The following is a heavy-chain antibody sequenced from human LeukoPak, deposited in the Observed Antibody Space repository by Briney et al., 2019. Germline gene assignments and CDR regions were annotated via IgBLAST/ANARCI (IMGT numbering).Heavy chain of an antibody. CDR1: GFTFSSYA. V-gene: IGHV3-23*01. D-gene: IGHD1-26*01. Sequence: PGGSLRLSCAASGFTFSSYAMSWVRQAPGKGLEWVSAISGSGGSTYYADSVKGRFTISRDNSKNTLYLQMNSLRAEDTAVYYRAKSWATGYPHGSYYRHFDYWGQGTLVTVSS. CDR2: ISGSGGST. CDR3: AKSWATGYPHGSYYRHFDY. J-gene: IGHJ4*02.